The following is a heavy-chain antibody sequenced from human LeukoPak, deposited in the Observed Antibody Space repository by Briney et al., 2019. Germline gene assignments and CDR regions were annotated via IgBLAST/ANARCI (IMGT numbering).Heavy chain of an antibody. J-gene: IGHJ4*02. CDR3: AKGPQLNSGYHPDY. D-gene: IGHD3-22*01. CDR2: ITGSDDKT. Sequence: GGSLRLSCAASGFTFSSAAMTWVRQAPGKGLEWVSTITGSDDKTYYADSVKGRFTISRDYSKNARHLQMSSLRVEDTAIYYSAKGPQLNSGYHPDYWGQGALVTVSS. V-gene: IGHV3-23*01. CDR1: GFTFSSAA.